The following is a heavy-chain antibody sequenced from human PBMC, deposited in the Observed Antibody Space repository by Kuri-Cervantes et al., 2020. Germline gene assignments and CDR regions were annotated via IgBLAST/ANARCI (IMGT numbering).Heavy chain of an antibody. D-gene: IGHD2-21*02. CDR1: GYTFTGYY. Sequence: ASVKVSCKASGYTFTGYYMHWVRQAPGQGLEWMGWINPNSGGTNYAQKFQGRVTMTRDASISTAYMELSRLRSDDTAAYYCARGVVVTDLRGFYYFDYWGQGTLVTVSS. J-gene: IGHJ4*02. CDR3: ARGVVVTDLRGFYYFDY. V-gene: IGHV1-2*02. CDR2: INPNSGGT.